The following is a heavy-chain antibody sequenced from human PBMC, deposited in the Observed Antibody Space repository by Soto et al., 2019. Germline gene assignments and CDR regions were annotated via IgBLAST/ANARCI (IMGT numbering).Heavy chain of an antibody. CDR2: ISRTGDSA. Sequence: EVHLLESGGALVQPGGSLTLSCAASGFSFSDYAMSWVRQAPGKGLEWVSSISRTGDSAYYADSVKGRFAISRDRSKNRLSMQMNRLRDEDTAGYYCAKGHDGRGYYLNWFDSWGQGTLITVSS. CDR1: GFSFSDYA. V-gene: IGHV3-23*01. CDR3: AKGHDGRGYYLNWFDS. D-gene: IGHD3-22*01. J-gene: IGHJ5*01.